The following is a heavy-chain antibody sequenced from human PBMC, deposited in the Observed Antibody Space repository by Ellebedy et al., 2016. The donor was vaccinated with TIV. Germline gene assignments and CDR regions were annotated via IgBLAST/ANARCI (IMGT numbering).Heavy chain of an antibody. V-gene: IGHV4-34*01. J-gene: IGHJ5*02. CDR1: GGSFSGYY. Sequence: SETLSLTCAVYGGSFSGYYWSWIRQPPGKGLEWIGEINHTGSTNYNPSLKSRVTVSVDTSKNQFSLKLNSVTAADTAVYYCARGRRALDPWGQGTLVTVSS. CDR2: INHTGST. CDR3: ARGRRALDP.